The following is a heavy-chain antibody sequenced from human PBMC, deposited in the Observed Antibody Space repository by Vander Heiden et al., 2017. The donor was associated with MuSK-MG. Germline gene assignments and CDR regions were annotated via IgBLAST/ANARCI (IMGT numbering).Heavy chain of an antibody. CDR2: IGGVTDT. V-gene: IGHV3-23*04. J-gene: IGHJ4*02. Sequence: EVHLVESGGGLAQPGGSLRLSSAAFDFTFSNYAMTWVRQAPGKGLEWVASIGGVTDTHYSDSVRGRFTISRDNSQKMLYLEMNNLRAEDTALYYCAKYFDSSATYPSLDYWGQGTLVTVSS. CDR3: AKYFDSSATYPSLDY. D-gene: IGHD3-10*01. CDR1: DFTFSNYA.